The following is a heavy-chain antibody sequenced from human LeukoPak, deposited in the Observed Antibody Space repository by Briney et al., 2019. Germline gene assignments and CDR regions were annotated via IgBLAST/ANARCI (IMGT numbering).Heavy chain of an antibody. D-gene: IGHD2/OR15-2a*01. Sequence: GGSLRLSCAASGFTFSSYWMSWVRQAPGEGLGGVANIKQDGSEKYYVDSVKGRFTISRDNAKNSLYLQMNSLRAEDTAVYYCARDNAGLETYLFDYWGQGTLVTVSS. CDR3: ARDNAGLETYLFDY. V-gene: IGHV3-7*01. CDR1: GFTFSSYW. J-gene: IGHJ4*02. CDR2: IKQDGSEK.